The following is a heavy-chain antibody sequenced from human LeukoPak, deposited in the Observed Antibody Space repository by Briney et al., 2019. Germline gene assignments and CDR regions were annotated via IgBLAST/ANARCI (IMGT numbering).Heavy chain of an antibody. CDR1: GYRFTSYW. CDR2: IYPGDSDT. J-gene: IGHJ6*03. V-gene: IGHV5-51*01. D-gene: IGHD2-15*01. CDR3: ARQSGDYSYYYMDV. Sequence: GESLKISCKGSGYRFTSYWIAWVRQRPGKGLEWMGIIYPGDSDTRYSPSFRGQVTISADKSISTAYLQWSSLKASDTAMYYCARQSGDYSYYYMDVWGKGTTVTISS.